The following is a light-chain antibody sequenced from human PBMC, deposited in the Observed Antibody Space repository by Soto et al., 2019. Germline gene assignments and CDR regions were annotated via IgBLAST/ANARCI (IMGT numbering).Light chain of an antibody. CDR3: SSYAGSSAHWV. Sequence: QSALTQPPSASGSPGQSLTISCTGTSSDVGAYDYVSWYQQHPGKAPKLIICEVTKRPSGVPDRFSGSKSGNTASLTVSGLQAEDEADYYCSSYAGSSAHWVFGGGTKLTVL. V-gene: IGLV2-8*01. CDR1: SSDVGAYDY. J-gene: IGLJ3*02. CDR2: EVT.